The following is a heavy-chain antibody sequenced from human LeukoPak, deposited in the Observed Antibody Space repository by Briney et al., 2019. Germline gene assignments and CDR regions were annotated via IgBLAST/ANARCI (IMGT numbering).Heavy chain of an antibody. J-gene: IGHJ5*02. CDR3: TRYDIQKGWFGP. Sequence: GGSLRLSCAASGITFSANFMSWVRQAPGKGLEWVSGLHIGGNTEYVDSVRGRFIISRDNSRNMLFLQMNNLRPEDTAVYYCTRYDIQKGWFGPWGQGTLVTVSS. CDR2: LHIGGNT. D-gene: IGHD1-1*01. V-gene: IGHV3-53*01. CDR1: GITFSANF.